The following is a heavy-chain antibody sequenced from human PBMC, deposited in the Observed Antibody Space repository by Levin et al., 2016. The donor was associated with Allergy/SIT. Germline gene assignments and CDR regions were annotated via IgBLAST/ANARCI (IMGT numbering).Heavy chain of an antibody. CDR2: IIPIFGTA. CDR1: GGTFSSYA. D-gene: IGHD2-15*01. Sequence: SVKVSCKASGGTFSSYAISWVRQAPGQGLEWMGGIIPIFGTANYAQKFQGRVTITADESTSTAYMELSSLRSEDTAVYYCACGLPGVAARGHGMDVWGQGTTVTVSS. J-gene: IGHJ6*02. CDR3: ACGLPGVAARGHGMDV. V-gene: IGHV1-69*13.